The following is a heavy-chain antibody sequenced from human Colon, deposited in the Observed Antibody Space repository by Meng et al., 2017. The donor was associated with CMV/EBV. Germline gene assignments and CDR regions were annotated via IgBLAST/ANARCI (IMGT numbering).Heavy chain of an antibody. V-gene: IGHV6-1*01. J-gene: IGHJ4*02. CDR3: ARHNGGTYRFDC. D-gene: IGHD1-26*01. Sequence: QVQLQQSGPGLVKPSQTLSLPFAIPGDSVSSNSVALAWIRQSPSRGLEWLGRTYSSSKWYNDYAMFVKSRISTSQDTSKNQFSLQLNSVTPEDTAVYYCARHNGGTYRFDCWGQGTLVTVAS. CDR2: TYSSSKWYN. CDR1: GDSVSSNSVA.